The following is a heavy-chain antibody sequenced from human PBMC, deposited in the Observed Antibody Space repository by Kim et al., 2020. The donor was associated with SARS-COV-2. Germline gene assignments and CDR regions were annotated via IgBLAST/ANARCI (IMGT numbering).Heavy chain of an antibody. J-gene: IGHJ4*02. D-gene: IGHD6-13*01. CDR1: GGSISSSSYY. Sequence: SETLSLTCTVSGGSISSSSYYWGWIRQPPGKGLEWIGSIYYSGSTYYNPSLKSRVTISVDTPKNQFTLKRSAVTAADTPVYYCATDSRVGYWGQGTLVTV. CDR2: IYYSGST. V-gene: IGHV4-39*01. CDR3: ATDSRVGY.